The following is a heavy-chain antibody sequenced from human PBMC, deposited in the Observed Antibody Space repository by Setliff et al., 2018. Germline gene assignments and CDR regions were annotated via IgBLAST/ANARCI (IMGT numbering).Heavy chain of an antibody. J-gene: IGHJ4*02. D-gene: IGHD3-10*01. CDR1: GGSFSGYY. CDR3: ARHSSWGTVTDRLHYNFFDF. V-gene: IGHV4-34*01. CDR2: IYYSGST. Sequence: SETLSLTCAVYGGSFSGYYWSWIRQPPGKGLEWIGSIYYSGSTYYNPSLKSRVTISVDTSKNQFSLKLSSVTAADTAIYYCARHSSWGTVTDRLHYNFFDFWGQGTLVTVSS.